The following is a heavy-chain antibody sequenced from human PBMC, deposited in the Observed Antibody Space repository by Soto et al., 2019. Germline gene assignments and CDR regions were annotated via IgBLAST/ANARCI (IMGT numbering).Heavy chain of an antibody. CDR3: SRGGSYYDLPEAFGI. CDR1: GFTFSSYW. J-gene: IGHJ3*02. V-gene: IGHV3-74*01. Sequence: EEQLVESGGGLVQPGGSLTLACAASGFTFSSYWMLWVRQAPGKGLVCVSRIYRDGSSTTYADSVRGRFTISRDNAKNTLFLQFSSLSDEYTAVYYCSRGGSYYDLPEAFGIWGQWTPVIVSS. D-gene: IGHD3-16*01. CDR2: IYRDGSST.